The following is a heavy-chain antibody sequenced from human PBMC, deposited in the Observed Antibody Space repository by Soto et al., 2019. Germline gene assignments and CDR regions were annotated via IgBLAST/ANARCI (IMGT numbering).Heavy chain of an antibody. V-gene: IGHV3-23*01. CDR1: GFTFGSYG. CDR2: ISGSGGST. Sequence: EVQLLESGGGLVQPGGSLRLSCAASGFTFGSYGMSWVRQAPGKGLEWVSSISGSGGSTYYADSVKGRSTISRDNSKNTLSLQLNSLRAEDMAVYYCAVLTSTAGDYWGQGTRVTVSS. J-gene: IGHJ4*02. CDR3: AVLTSTAGDY. D-gene: IGHD4-17*01.